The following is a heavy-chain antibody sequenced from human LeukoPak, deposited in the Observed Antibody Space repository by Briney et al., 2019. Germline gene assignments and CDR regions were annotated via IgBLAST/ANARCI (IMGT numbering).Heavy chain of an antibody. V-gene: IGHV6-1*01. CDR3: ARDREAHLDY. Sequence: SQTLSLTCALSGDSVSSNSAAWHWIRQSPSRGLEWLGRTYYRSNWYNDYAVSVKSRMTINPDISKNQFSLQLNSVTPEDTAVYYCARDREAHLDYWGQGTLVTVSS. CDR1: GDSVSSNSAA. CDR2: TYYRSNWYN. J-gene: IGHJ4*02.